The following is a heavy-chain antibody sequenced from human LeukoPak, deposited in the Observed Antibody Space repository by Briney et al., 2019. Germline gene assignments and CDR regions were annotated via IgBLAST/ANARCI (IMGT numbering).Heavy chain of an antibody. CDR1: GFTFSSYA. V-gene: IGHV3-23*01. Sequence: GGSLRLSCAASGFTFSSYAMSWVRQAPGKGLEWVSAISGSGGSTYYADSVKGRFTISRDNSKNTLYLQMNSLRAEDTAVYYCAKVPKHTYYYDSSGPGGYYFDYWGQGTLVTVSS. CDR2: ISGSGGST. CDR3: AKVPKHTYYYDSSGPGGYYFDY. J-gene: IGHJ4*02. D-gene: IGHD3-22*01.